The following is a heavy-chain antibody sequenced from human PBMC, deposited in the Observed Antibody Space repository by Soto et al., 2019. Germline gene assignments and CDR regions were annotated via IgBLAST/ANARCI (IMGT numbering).Heavy chain of an antibody. D-gene: IGHD3-9*01. V-gene: IGHV5-10-1*01. CDR3: ARLNYDILTGSNSYYYFGMDV. Sequence: CIGSGKSLDLFWRILVRKKTGKGLEGMGRIDPSDSYTNYSPSFQGHVTISADKSISTVYLQWSSLKASDTAMYYCARLNYDILTGSNSYYYFGMDVWGQGTTVTVSS. J-gene: IGHJ6*02. CDR1: GKSLDLFW. CDR2: IDPSDSYT.